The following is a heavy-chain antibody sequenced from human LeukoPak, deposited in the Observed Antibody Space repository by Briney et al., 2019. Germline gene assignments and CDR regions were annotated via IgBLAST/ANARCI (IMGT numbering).Heavy chain of an antibody. CDR2: IYYSGST. J-gene: IGHJ4*02. V-gene: IGHV4-61*05. D-gene: IGHD2-2*01. Sequence: SETLSLTCTVSGVSISSSSYYWGWIRQPPGKGLEWIGYIYYSGSTNYNPSLKSRVTISVDTSKNQFSLKLSSVTAADTAVYYCARGLGVVPLWGQGTLVTVSS. CDR1: GVSISSSSYY. CDR3: ARGLGVVPL.